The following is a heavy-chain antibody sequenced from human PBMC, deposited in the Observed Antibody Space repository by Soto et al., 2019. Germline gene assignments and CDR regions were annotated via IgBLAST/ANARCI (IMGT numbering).Heavy chain of an antibody. CDR3: AHRKGGYNWNYVGYFDY. CDR1: GFSLSTRGAG. V-gene: IGHV2-5*02. D-gene: IGHD1-7*01. Sequence: QITLKESGPTLVKPTQTLTLTCTFSGFSLSTRGAGVAWIRQPPGKALEWLAVIYWDDDKRYSPSLKSRLTIPKDTSKNEVVLTMPNKDPVDTATYYCAHRKGGYNWNYVGYFDYWGQGTLVTVSS. CDR2: IYWDDDK. J-gene: IGHJ4*02.